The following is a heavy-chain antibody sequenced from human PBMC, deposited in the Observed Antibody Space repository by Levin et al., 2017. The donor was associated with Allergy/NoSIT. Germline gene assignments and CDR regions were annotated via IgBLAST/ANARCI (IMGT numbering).Heavy chain of an antibody. J-gene: IGHJ4*02. CDR3: ARGGGFLEWLTFDY. V-gene: IGHV4-59*01. CDR2: IYYSGST. D-gene: IGHD3-3*01. Sequence: PSETLSLTCTVSGGSISSYYWSWIRQPPGKGLEWIGYIYYSGSTNYNPSLKSRVTISVDTSKNQFSLKLSSVTAADTAVYYCARGGGFLEWLTFDYWGQGTLVTVS. CDR1: GGSISSYY.